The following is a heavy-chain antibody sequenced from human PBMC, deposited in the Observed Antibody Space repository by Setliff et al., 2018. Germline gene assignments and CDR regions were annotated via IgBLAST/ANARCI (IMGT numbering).Heavy chain of an antibody. CDR1: GYTFTSYG. Sequence: ASVKVSCKASGYTFTSYGISWVRQAPGQGLEWMGIINPSGGSTSYAQKFQGRVTMTRDTSTSTVYMELSSLRSEDTAVYYCARQLSRRWLHTKRPGRYFDYWGQGTLVTVSS. V-gene: IGHV1-46*01. CDR3: ARQLSRRWLHTKRPGRYFDY. J-gene: IGHJ4*02. CDR2: INPSGGST. D-gene: IGHD5-12*01.